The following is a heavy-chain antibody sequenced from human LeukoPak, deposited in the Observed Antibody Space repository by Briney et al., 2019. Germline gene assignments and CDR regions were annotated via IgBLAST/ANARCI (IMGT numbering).Heavy chain of an antibody. D-gene: IGHD6-19*01. J-gene: IGHJ4*02. CDR1: GFTFSSYG. CDR3: AKDIEEWLGKGGRCFDY. Sequence: VGSLRLSCAAPGFTFSSYGMHWVRQAPGKGLEWVAVIWYDAINKYYADSVKGRFTISRDNSKNTLYLQMNSLRAEDTAVYYCAKDIEEWLGKGGRCFDYWGQGTLVTVSS. V-gene: IGHV3-30*02. CDR2: IWYDAINK.